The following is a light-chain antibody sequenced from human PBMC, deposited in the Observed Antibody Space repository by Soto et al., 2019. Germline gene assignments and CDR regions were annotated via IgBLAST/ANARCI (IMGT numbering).Light chain of an antibody. CDR3: SSYTSSSTLYV. CDR1: SSDVGGYNY. Sequence: QSALTQPASVSGSPGQSITISCTGTSSDVGGYNYVSWYRQHPGKAPKLMIYEVSNRPSGFSNRFSGSKSGNTASLTISGLRAEDEADYYCSSYTSSSTLYVFGTGTEVPVL. J-gene: IGLJ1*01. CDR2: EVS. V-gene: IGLV2-14*01.